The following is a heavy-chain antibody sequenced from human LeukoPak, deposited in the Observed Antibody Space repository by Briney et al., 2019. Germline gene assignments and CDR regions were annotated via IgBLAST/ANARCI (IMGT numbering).Heavy chain of an antibody. Sequence: SGRSLRLSCAASRFTFSTYSMNWVRQAPGKGLEWVSSIDSTSTYIYYADSVKGRFTIYRDNAKNSLYLQMASLRAEDTAVYYCARDSLVGSTTPVFDYWGQGTLVTVSS. CDR3: ARDSLVGSTTPVFDY. J-gene: IGHJ4*02. CDR1: RFTFSTYS. D-gene: IGHD1-26*01. CDR2: IDSTSTYI. V-gene: IGHV3-21*04.